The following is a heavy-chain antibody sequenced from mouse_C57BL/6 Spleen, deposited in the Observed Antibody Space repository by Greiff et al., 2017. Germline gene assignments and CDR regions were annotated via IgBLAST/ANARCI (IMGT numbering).Heavy chain of an antibody. Sequence: QVQLQQPGAELVRPGSSVKLSCKASGYTFTSYWMDWVKQRPGQGLEWIGNINPSDSETHYNQKFKDKVTLTVDKSSSTAYMQLSSLTSEDSAVYYCAREEDSSSPGFAYWGQGTLVTVSA. CDR1: GYTFTSYW. V-gene: IGHV1-61*01. J-gene: IGHJ3*01. D-gene: IGHD3-2*02. CDR3: AREEDSSSPGFAY. CDR2: INPSDSET.